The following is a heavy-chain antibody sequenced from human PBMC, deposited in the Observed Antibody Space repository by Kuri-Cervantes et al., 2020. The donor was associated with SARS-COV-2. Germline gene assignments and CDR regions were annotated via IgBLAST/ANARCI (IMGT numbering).Heavy chain of an antibody. J-gene: IGHJ4*02. V-gene: IGHV4-59*06. CDR2: IYYSGST. CDR1: GGSISSYY. D-gene: IGHD6-13*01. Sequence: SETLSLTCAVSGGSISSYYWSWIRQHPGKGLEWIGYIYYSGSTYYNPSLKSRVTISVDTSKTQFSLKLSSVTAADTAVYYCASSSSQIAAALPFDYWGQGTLVTVSS. CDR3: ASSSSQIAAALPFDY.